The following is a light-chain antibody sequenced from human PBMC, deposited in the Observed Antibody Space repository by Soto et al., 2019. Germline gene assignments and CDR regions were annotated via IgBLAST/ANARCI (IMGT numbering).Light chain of an antibody. CDR2: SVF. Sequence: EMVLTQSPGTLSLSPGERATLHCRASQIGNTNYLAWYQQRPGQPPRLLIYSVFTRANGTPDRFSGSGSGTDFTLTISRLAPEDSALYYCQHYGHPRWTFGTGTRVEIK. CDR1: QIGNTNY. J-gene: IGKJ1*01. V-gene: IGKV3-20*01. CDR3: QHYGHPRWT.